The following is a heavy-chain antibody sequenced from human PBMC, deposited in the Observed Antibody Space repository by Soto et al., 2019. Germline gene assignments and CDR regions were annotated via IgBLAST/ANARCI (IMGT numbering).Heavy chain of an antibody. J-gene: IGHJ6*02. V-gene: IGHV3-21*01. Sequence: PGGSLRLSCAASGFTFSSYSMNWVRQAPGKGLEWVSSISSSSSYIYYADSVKGRFTISRDNAKNSLYLQMNSLRAEDTAVYYCARDYGSGSYWFYGMDVWGQGTSVTVSS. CDR1: GFTFSSYS. CDR2: ISSSSSYI. D-gene: IGHD3-10*01. CDR3: ARDYGSGSYWFYGMDV.